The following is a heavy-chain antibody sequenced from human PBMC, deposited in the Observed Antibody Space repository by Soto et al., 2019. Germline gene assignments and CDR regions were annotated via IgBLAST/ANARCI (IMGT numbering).Heavy chain of an antibody. CDR2: MSGSSSTT. J-gene: IGHJ4*02. Sequence: PGGSLRLSCATSGLTFSNYAMRWVRQAPGGGLEWVSSMSGSSSTTYYADSVRGRFTISRDRSKNTLYLQMSSLRAEDTALYYCAKNQERELPRVIDFWGQGTLVTVS. CDR3: AKNQERELPRVIDF. CDR1: GLTFSNYA. V-gene: IGHV3-23*01. D-gene: IGHD1-7*01.